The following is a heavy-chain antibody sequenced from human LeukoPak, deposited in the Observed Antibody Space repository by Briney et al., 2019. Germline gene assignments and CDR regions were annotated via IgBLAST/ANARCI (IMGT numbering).Heavy chain of an antibody. CDR3: ARGLKGRKFQWLVLGCWFDP. V-gene: IGHV4-34*01. J-gene: IGHJ5*02. CDR1: GGSFSGYY. D-gene: IGHD6-19*01. CDR2: INHSRST. Sequence: SETLSLTCAVYGGSFSGYYWSWIRQPPGKGLEWIGEINHSRSTNYNPSLKSRVTISVDTSKNQFSLKLSSVTAADTAVYYCARGLKGRKFQWLVLGCWFDPWGQGTLVTVSS.